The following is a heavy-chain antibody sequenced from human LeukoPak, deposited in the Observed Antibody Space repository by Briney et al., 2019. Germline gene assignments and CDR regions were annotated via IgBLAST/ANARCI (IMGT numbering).Heavy chain of an antibody. J-gene: IGHJ4*02. CDR3: AVRYCSTSSCYPYFDY. Sequence: SETLSLTCTVSGGSISSVDYYWSWIRQPPGKGLEWIGYIYYSGSTYYNPSLKGRLTISVDTSKNRFSLKLSSVTAADTAVYYCAVRYCSTSSCYPYFDYWGQGTLVTVSS. D-gene: IGHD2-2*01. V-gene: IGHV4-30-4*08. CDR1: GGSISSVDYY. CDR2: IYYSGST.